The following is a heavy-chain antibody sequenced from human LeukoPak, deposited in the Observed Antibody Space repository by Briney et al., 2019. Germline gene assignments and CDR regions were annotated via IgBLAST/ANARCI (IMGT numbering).Heavy chain of an antibody. CDR3: ASHRRVVWKGMDV. CDR2: ISDSGVNT. D-gene: IGHD2-15*01. CDR1: GFTVSSNY. J-gene: IGHJ6*02. V-gene: IGHV3-53*01. Sequence: HPGGSLRLSCAASGFTVSSNYMSWVRQAPGKGLQWVSVISDSGVNTYYADSVKGRFTISRDNSKNTLYLQMNSLRAEDTAVYYCASHRRVVWKGMDVWGQGTTVTVSS.